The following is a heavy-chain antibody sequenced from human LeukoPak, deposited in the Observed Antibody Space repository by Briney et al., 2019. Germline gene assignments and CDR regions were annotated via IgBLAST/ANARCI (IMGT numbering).Heavy chain of an antibody. CDR1: GGSISSGGYY. J-gene: IGHJ6*02. CDR2: IYFSGST. V-gene: IGHV4-31*03. CDR3: ARDLGGSGRVNFNYYGMDV. D-gene: IGHD3-10*01. Sequence: SETLSLTCTVSGGSISSGGYYWSWIRQHPGKGLEWIGYIYFSGSTYYNPSLKSRVTISVDTSKNQFSLKLSSVTAADTAVYYCARDLGGSGRVNFNYYGMDVWGQGTTVTVSS.